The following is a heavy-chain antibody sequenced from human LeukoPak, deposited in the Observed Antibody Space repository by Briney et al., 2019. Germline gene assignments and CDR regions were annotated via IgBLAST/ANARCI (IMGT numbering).Heavy chain of an antibody. CDR1: GGTFSSYA. CDR2: IIPILGIA. V-gene: IGHV1-69*04. D-gene: IGHD4-17*01. Sequence: VASVKVSCKASGGTFSSYAISWVRQAPGQGLGWMGRIIPILGIANYAQKFQGRVTITADKSTSTAYMELSSLRSEDTAVYYCARYGDYAADAFDIWGQGTMVTVSS. J-gene: IGHJ3*02. CDR3: ARYGDYAADAFDI.